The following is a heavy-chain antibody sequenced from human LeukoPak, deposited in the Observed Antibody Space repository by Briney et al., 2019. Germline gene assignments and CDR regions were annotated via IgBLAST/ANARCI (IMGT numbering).Heavy chain of an antibody. CDR1: GYTFTSYA. J-gene: IGHJ3*02. Sequence: GASVKVSCKAPGYTFTSYAMHWVRQAPGQRLEWMGWINAGNGNTKYSQKFQGRVTITRDTSASTAYMELSSLRSEDTAVYYCARVPLWFGEFDDAFDIWGQGTMVTVSS. CDR2: INAGNGNT. CDR3: ARVPLWFGEFDDAFDI. V-gene: IGHV1-3*01. D-gene: IGHD3-10*01.